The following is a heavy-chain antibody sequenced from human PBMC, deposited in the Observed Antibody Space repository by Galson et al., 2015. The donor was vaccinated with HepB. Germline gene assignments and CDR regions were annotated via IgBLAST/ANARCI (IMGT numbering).Heavy chain of an antibody. D-gene: IGHD3-22*01. CDR2: INPSGGST. J-gene: IGHJ6*02. Sequence: SVKVSCKASGYTFTSYYMHWVRQAPGQGLEWMGIINPSGGSTSYAQKFQGRVTMTRDTSTSTVYMELSSLRSEDTAVYYCARAGYYDSSGYYNYYYYGMDVWGQGTTVTVSS. CDR3: ARAGYYDSSGYYNYYYYGMDV. CDR1: GYTFTSYY. V-gene: IGHV1-46*01.